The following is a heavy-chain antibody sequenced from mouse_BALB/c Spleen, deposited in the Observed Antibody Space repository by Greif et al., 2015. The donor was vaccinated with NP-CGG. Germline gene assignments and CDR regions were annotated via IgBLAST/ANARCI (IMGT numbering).Heavy chain of an antibody. CDR2: IWSDGST. Sequence: QVQLKQSGPDLVAPSQSLSITCTVSGFSLTSYGVHWVRQPPGKGLEWLVVIWSDGSTTYNSALKSRLSISKDNSKSQVFLKMNSLQTDDTAMYYCARGTTPPLGYAMDYWGQGTSVTVSS. CDR3: ARGTTPPLGYAMDY. J-gene: IGHJ4*01. D-gene: IGHD1-1*01. V-gene: IGHV2-6-2*01. CDR1: GFSLTSYG.